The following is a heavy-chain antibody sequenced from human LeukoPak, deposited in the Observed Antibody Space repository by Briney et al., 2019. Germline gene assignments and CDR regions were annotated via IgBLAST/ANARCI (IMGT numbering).Heavy chain of an antibody. Sequence: HGASVKVSCKASGYTFTNYYMHWVRQAPGQGLEWMGIINPSGGTTSYAQKFQGRVTMTRDTSTSTVYMELSSLRSEDTAVYYCARVVVPALDAFDIWGKGKMVTVSS. CDR1: GYTFTNYY. CDR2: INPSGGTT. J-gene: IGHJ3*02. V-gene: IGHV1-46*01. CDR3: ARVVVPALDAFDI. D-gene: IGHD2-2*01.